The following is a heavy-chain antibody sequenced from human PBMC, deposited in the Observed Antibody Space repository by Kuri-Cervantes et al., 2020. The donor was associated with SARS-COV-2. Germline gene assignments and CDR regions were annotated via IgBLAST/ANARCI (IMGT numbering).Heavy chain of an antibody. CDR3: ARATYDSSGYYCAFDI. Sequence: GESLKISCKGSGYSFTSYWISWVRQMPGKGLEWMGRIDPSDSYTNYSPSFQGHVTISADKSISTAYLQWSSLRSEDTAVYYCARATYDSSGYYCAFDIWGQGTMVTVSS. CDR1: GYSFTSYW. V-gene: IGHV5-10-1*01. D-gene: IGHD3-22*01. J-gene: IGHJ3*02. CDR2: IDPSDSYT.